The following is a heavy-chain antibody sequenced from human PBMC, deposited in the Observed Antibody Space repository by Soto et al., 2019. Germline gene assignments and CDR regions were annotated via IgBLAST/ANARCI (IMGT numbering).Heavy chain of an antibody. J-gene: IGHJ3*02. CDR3: ARPSEMATMRGAFDI. Sequence: QLQLQESGPGLVKPSETLSLTCTVSGGSISSSSYYWGWIRQPPGKGLEWIGSIYYSGSTYYNPSLKSRVTVSVDTSKNQFSLKRSSVTAADTAVYSCARPSEMATMRGAFDIWGQGTMVTVSS. D-gene: IGHD5-12*01. CDR2: IYYSGST. V-gene: IGHV4-39*01. CDR1: GGSISSSSYY.